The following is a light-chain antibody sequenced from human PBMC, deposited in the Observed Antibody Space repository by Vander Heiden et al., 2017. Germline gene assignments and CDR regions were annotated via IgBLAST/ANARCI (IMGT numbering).Light chain of an antibody. J-gene: IGKJ4*01. V-gene: IGKV1-39*01. Sequence: DIQMTQSPSSLSASVGDRVTITCRASQSISSYLNWYQQKPGKAPKLLIYAASSLQSGVPSRFSGSGSGTDFTLTISRLQPEDFATYYCQQSDSTSHTFGGGTKLEIK. CDR1: QSISSY. CDR2: AAS. CDR3: QQSDSTSHT.